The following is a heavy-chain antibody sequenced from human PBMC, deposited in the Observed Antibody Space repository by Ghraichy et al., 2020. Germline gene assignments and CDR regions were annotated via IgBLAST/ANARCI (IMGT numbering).Heavy chain of an antibody. V-gene: IGHV3-30*03. D-gene: IGHD6-19*01. CDR1: GFTFSSYG. CDR3: ATYSSGWYQLSQTPIDY. Sequence: GGSLRLSCAASGFTFSSYGMHWVRQAPGKGLEWVAVISYDGSNKYYADSVKGRFTISRDNSKNTLYLQMNSLRAEDTAVYYCATYSSGWYQLSQTPIDYWGQGTLVTVSS. J-gene: IGHJ4*02. CDR2: ISYDGSNK.